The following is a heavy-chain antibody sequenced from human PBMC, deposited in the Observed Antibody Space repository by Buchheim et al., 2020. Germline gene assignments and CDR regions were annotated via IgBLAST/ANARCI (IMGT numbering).Heavy chain of an antibody. Sequence: QVQLVESGGGVVQPGRSLRLSCAASGFTFSSYGMHWVRQAPGKGLEWVAVIWYDGSNKYYADSVKGRFTISRDNSKNTLYLQMNSLRAEDTAVYYCARDRATYSGSSPSTRSHGMDVWGQGTT. CDR1: GFTFSSYG. CDR3: ARDRATYSGSSPSTRSHGMDV. CDR2: IWYDGSNK. D-gene: IGHD1-26*01. J-gene: IGHJ6*02. V-gene: IGHV3-33*01.